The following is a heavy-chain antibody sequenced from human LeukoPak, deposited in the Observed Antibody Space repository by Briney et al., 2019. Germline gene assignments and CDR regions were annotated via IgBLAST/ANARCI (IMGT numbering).Heavy chain of an antibody. V-gene: IGHV4-59*01. J-gene: IGHJ6*03. CDR1: GGSISSYY. CDR2: IYYSGST. D-gene: IGHD1-26*01. Sequence: SETLSLTCTVSGGSISSYYWSWIRQPPGKGLEWIGYIYYSGSTNYNPSLKSRVTISVDTSKNQFSLKLSSVTAADTAVYYCAREWGGSNSFGYYYYYMDVWGKGTTVTVSS. CDR3: AREWGGSNSFGYYYYYMDV.